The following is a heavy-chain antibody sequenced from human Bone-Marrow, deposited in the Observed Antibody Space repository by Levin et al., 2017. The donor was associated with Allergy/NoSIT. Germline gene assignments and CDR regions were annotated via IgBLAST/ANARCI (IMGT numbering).Heavy chain of an antibody. CDR3: ARESVYYGSGSWIDC. V-gene: IGHV4-31*02. CDR1: GESVSSSGFY. J-gene: IGHJ4*02. D-gene: IGHD3-10*01. CDR2: IYYPGNT. Sequence: TSETLSLTCTVSGESVSSSGFYWTWIRQYPGTGLEWIGHIYYPGNTSYNPSLKSRVSISEDRSKNQFSLKLDSVTAADTAVYYCARESVYYGSGSWIDCWGQGTLVTVSS.